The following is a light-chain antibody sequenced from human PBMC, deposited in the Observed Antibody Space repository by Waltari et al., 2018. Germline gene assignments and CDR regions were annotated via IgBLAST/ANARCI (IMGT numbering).Light chain of an antibody. CDR2: KVS. Sequence: VVLTQSPLSLSVTLGQSASVPCRSSQSLAFSDGNTYLNWFHQRPGQSPRRLIYKVSNRESGVPDRISGSGSGTDFALKISRVEAEDVGVYYCMEGAQWYTFGQGTKLEIK. CDR3: MEGAQWYT. V-gene: IGKV2-30*01. J-gene: IGKJ2*01. CDR1: QSLAFSDGNTY.